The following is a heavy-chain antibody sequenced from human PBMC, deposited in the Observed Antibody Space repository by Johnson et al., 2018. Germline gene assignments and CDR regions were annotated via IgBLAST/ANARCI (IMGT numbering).Heavy chain of an antibody. CDR1: GGSFSGYY. CDR2: INHSGST. CDR3: ARVSEVERGYYDSREPSDYDDGMDV. Sequence: QVQLQQWGAGLLKPSETLSLTCAVYGGSFSGYYWSWIRQPPGKGLEWIGEINHSGSTNYNPSLKSRVTISVDTSKNQFSLKLSSVTAADTGGYYCARVSEVERGYYDSREPSDYDDGMDVWGQGTTVTVSS. D-gene: IGHD3-22*01. V-gene: IGHV4-34*01. J-gene: IGHJ6*02.